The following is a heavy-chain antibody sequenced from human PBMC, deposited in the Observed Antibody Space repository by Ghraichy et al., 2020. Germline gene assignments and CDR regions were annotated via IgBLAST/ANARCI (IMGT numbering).Heavy chain of an antibody. CDR1: GGSISSSNYY. CDR2: INYSGNT. D-gene: IGHD1-26*01. V-gene: IGHV4-39*01. Sequence: SETLSLTCTVSGGSISSSNYYWGWIRQPPGKGLEWIASINYSGNTYYKPSLKSRVTMSVDTSKNQFSLKLSSVTAADTAVYYCARHFGGSGSYSPFDYWGQGILVTVSS. J-gene: IGHJ4*02. CDR3: ARHFGGSGSYSPFDY.